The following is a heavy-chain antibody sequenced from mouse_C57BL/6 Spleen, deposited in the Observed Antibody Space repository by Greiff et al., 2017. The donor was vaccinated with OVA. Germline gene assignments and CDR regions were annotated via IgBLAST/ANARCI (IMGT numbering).Heavy chain of an antibody. V-gene: IGHV1-64*01. D-gene: IGHD2-4*01. CDR2: IHPNSGST. J-gene: IGHJ3*01. CDR1: GYTFTSYW. Sequence: QVQLQQPGAELVKPGASVKLSCKASGYTFTSYWMHWVKQRPGQGLEWIGMIHPNSGSTNYNEKFKSKATLTVDKSSSTAYMQLSSLTSEDSAVYDCARSDYDYAWFAYWGQGTLVTVSA. CDR3: ARSDYDYAWFAY.